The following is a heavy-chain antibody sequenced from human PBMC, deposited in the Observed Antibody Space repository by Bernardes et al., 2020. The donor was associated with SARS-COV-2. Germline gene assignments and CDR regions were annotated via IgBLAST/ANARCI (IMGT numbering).Heavy chain of an antibody. CDR3: AKDIPFSGSS. J-gene: IGHJ5*02. Sequence: CCASSGFSFRSNTMDWLQTAPGKGLQWVSSIGSTSIHKFYADSVKGRFTISRDNAKNSLYLQMNNLRVEDTAVYYCAKDIPFSGSSWGQGTLVTVSS. CDR1: GFSFRSNT. D-gene: IGHD1-26*01. V-gene: IGHV3-21*01. CDR2: IGSTSIHK.